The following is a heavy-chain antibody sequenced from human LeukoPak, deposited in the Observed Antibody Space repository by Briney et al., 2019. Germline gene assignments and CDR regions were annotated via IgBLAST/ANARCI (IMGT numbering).Heavy chain of an antibody. V-gene: IGHV3-66*01. D-gene: IGHD1-26*01. J-gene: IGHJ4*02. CDR3: TRETGATDS. Sequence: GGSLRLSCAVSGFTVSSAYMSWVRQAPEGKGLEWVSVIYSGGSTYYADSVKGRFTISRDNSKNMLYLQMNSLRAEDTGLYYCTRETGATDSWGQGGLATASS. CDR1: GFTVSSAY. CDR2: IYSGGST.